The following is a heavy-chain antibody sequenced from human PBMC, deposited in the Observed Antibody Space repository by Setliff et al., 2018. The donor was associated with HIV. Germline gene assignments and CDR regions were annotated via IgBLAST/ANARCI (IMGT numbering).Heavy chain of an antibody. V-gene: IGHV1-3*01. CDR2: INAGDDNT. CDR1: GYTFSTNA. CDR3: ARGSCGGCYLSDY. D-gene: IGHD2-15*01. J-gene: IGHJ4*02. Sequence: ASVKVSCKASGYTFSTNAIHWVRQAPGQRLEWMGYINAGDDNTRYSQKFQGRVTITRDTSANTAYMELSSLRSEDTAVYYCARGSCGGCYLSDYWGQGALVTVSS.